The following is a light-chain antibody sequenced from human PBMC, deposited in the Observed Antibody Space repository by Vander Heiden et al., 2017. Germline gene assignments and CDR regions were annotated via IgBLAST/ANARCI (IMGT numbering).Light chain of an antibody. CDR2: HAP. J-gene: IGKJ4*01. Sequence: DIQMTQSPSRLSASVGESVIITCRASQSMSSWLAWYQQKPRKAPKLLIYHAPSLESEVPSRLSGSGSRTEFTLTISSLQPDDFATYYCQQYNSFSPTFGGGTRVELK. V-gene: IGKV1-5*01. CDR3: QQYNSFSPT. CDR1: QSMSSW.